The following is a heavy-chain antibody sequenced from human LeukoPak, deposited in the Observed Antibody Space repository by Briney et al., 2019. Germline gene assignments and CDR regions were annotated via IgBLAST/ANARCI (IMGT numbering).Heavy chain of an antibody. Sequence: ASVKVSCKASGYTFTSYGISWVRQAPGQGLEWMGRINPNSGGTNYAQKFQGRVTMTRDTSISTAYMELSRLRSDDTAVYYCARADSSWYGYWGQGTLVTVSS. D-gene: IGHD6-13*01. CDR1: GYTFTSYG. J-gene: IGHJ4*02. V-gene: IGHV1-2*06. CDR2: INPNSGGT. CDR3: ARADSSWYGY.